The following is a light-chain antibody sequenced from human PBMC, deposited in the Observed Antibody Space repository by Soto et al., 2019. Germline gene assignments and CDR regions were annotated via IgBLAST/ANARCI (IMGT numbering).Light chain of an antibody. V-gene: IGKV3-20*01. CDR2: GTS. CDR3: QQFDDSVT. J-gene: IGKJ5*01. CDR1: QSVTSSH. Sequence: EIVLTQTPGTLSLSPGERATLSCRASQSVTSSHLAWYQQKPGQAPRLLIYGTSDRATGTPDRFSGSGSGTDFTLTISRLEPEDSAVYYCQQFDDSVTFGQGTRLEIK.